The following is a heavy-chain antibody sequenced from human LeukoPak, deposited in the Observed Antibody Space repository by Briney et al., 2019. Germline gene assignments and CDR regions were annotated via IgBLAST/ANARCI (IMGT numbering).Heavy chain of an antibody. CDR1: GGSISSYY. D-gene: IGHD6-13*01. Sequence: PSETLSLTCTVSGGSISSYYWSWIRQPAGKGLEWIGRIYTSGSTNYNPSLKSRVTMSVDTSKNQFSLKLSSVTAADTAVYYCARDITEYSGSWGTMNYYYYYYMDVWGKGTTVTVSS. V-gene: IGHV4-4*07. J-gene: IGHJ6*03. CDR2: IYTSGST. CDR3: ARDITEYSGSWGTMNYYYYYYMDV.